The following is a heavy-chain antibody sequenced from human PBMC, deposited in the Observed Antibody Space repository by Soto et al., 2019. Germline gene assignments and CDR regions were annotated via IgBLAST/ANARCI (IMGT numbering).Heavy chain of an antibody. CDR1: GYTFSNHG. J-gene: IGHJ5*02. Sequence: ASVKVSCKTSGYTFSNHGITWVRQAPGQPLEWLGWISLYSDGTNYAQKFQGGVSMTTDTSTTTAYMELRSLRSDDTAVYYCARVVPGAEAWFGPWGQGTLVTVSS. CDR3: ARVVPGAEAWFGP. D-gene: IGHD2-2*01. CDR2: ISLYSDGT. V-gene: IGHV1-18*01.